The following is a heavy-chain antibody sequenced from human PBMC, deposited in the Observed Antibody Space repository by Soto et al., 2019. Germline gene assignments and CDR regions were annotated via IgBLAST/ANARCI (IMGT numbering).Heavy chain of an antibody. V-gene: IGHV3-23*01. CDR3: AKDLARKLRYNWLDP. CDR1: GFTFSNYA. Sequence: EVQLLESGGGLVQPGGSLRLSCAASGFTFSNYAMSWIRQAPGKGPEWVSGISGRGGSTNNADSVKGRFTIFRDTSKSTRYLKMTSVRAVETAVYYCAKDLARKLRYNWLDPWGEVTLFTFSS. D-gene: IGHD1-1*01. J-gene: IGHJ5*02. CDR2: ISGRGGST.